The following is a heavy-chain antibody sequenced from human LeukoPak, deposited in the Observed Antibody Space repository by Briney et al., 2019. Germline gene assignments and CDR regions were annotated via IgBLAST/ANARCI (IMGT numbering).Heavy chain of an antibody. CDR3: ARGSIWDIALDY. CDR2: INPNSGGT. Sequence: ASVKVSCKASGYTFSDYYIHWVRQAPGQGLEWMGWINPNSGGTKYAQKFQGRVTMTRDTSTSTAYMELSSLRSDDTAVYYCARGSIWDIALDYWGQGTLVTVSS. CDR1: GYTFSDYY. D-gene: IGHD5-12*01. V-gene: IGHV1-2*02. J-gene: IGHJ4*02.